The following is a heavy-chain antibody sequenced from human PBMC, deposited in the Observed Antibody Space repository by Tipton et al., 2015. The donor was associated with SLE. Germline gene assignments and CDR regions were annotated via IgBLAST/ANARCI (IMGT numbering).Heavy chain of an antibody. V-gene: IGHV3-21*04. CDR1: GFTFSDYA. D-gene: IGHD6-6*01. Sequence: SLRLSCAASGFTFSDYAMSWVRQAPGKGLEWVSSISSSGTSIYYSDSVKGRFTVSRDNTENSLYLQMNSLRAEDTALYYCAKDPSHRKFFDYWGQGTLVTVSS. J-gene: IGHJ4*02. CDR3: AKDPSHRKFFDY. CDR2: ISSSGTSI.